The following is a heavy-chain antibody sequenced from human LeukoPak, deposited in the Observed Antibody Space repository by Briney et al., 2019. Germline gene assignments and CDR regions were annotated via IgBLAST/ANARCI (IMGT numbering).Heavy chain of an antibody. CDR2: IYSRGST. CDR3: ARSDGYGLVGI. CDR1: GVSISSGSNY. V-gene: IGHV4-39*07. J-gene: IGHJ3*02. Sequence: TSETLSLTCSVSGVSISSGSNYWGWIRQPPGKTLEWIGSIYSRGSTYYNPSLKSRVIILIDTAKNHFSLNLSSVTAADTAVYYCARSDGYGLVGIWGQGTVVTVSS. D-gene: IGHD3-10*01.